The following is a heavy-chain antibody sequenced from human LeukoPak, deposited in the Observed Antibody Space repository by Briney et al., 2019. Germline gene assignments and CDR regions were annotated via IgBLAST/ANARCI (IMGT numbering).Heavy chain of an antibody. J-gene: IGHJ4*02. CDR3: AKDRANWAIDD. V-gene: IGHV3-69-1*01. CDR1: GFTFTDHP. CDR2: IGGDGIA. D-gene: IGHD3-16*01. Sequence: GESLRLSCVASGFTFTDHPMNWVRQAPGKGLEWISYIGGDGIAFYADSVKGRFTASKDDARKSMYLQMNSLRVEDTAVYYCAKDRANWAIDDWGQGTQVTVSS.